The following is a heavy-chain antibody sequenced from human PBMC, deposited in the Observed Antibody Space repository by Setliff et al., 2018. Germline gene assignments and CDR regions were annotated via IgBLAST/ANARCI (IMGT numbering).Heavy chain of an antibody. CDR3: AGLYYYGSGSYPAPIDY. CDR1: GGSISSSSYY. V-gene: IGHV4-39*01. Sequence: PSETLSLTCTVSGGSISSSSYYWGWTRQPPGKGLEWIGSIYYSGSTYYNPSLKSRVTISVDTSKNQFSLKLSSVTAADTAVYYCAGLYYYGSGSYPAPIDYWGQGTLVTVSS. CDR2: IYYSGST. D-gene: IGHD3-10*01. J-gene: IGHJ4*02.